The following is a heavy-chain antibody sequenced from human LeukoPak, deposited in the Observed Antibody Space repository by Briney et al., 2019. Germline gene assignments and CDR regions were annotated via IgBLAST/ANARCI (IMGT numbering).Heavy chain of an antibody. Sequence: SETLSLTCAVHGGSLSGYRWSWIRQSPGKGLEWIGEINEGGSTNYNPSFRSRVTMSVDTSKNQFSLKLSSVTAADTAVYYCAGRNRYKQWLTIDYWGQGTLVTVSS. J-gene: IGHJ4*02. CDR1: GGSLSGYR. D-gene: IGHD3-16*02. V-gene: IGHV4-34*01. CDR2: INEGGST. CDR3: AGRNRYKQWLTIDY.